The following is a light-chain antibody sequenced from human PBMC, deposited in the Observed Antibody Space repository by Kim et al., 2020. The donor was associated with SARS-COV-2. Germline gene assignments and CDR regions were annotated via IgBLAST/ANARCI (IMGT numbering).Light chain of an antibody. CDR1: SGNSSYA. CDR3: QTWGTGAWV. Sequence: ASVKLTCTLSSGNSSYAIAWQQQQPEKGPRYLMKLNSDGSHSKGDGIPDRFSGSSSGAERYLTISSLQSEDEADYYCQTWGTGAWVFGGGTKLTV. CDR2: LNSDGSH. V-gene: IGLV4-69*01. J-gene: IGLJ3*02.